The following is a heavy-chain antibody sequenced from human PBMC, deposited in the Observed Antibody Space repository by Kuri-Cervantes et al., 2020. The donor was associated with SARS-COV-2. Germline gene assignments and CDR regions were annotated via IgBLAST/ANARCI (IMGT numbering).Heavy chain of an antibody. CDR1: GFTFSNAW. CDR2: IKSKTDGGTT. V-gene: IGHV3-15*01. CDR3: TSSPTIFGVVMISGNS. J-gene: IGHJ4*02. Sequence: GGSLRLSCVASGFTFSNAWMSWVRQAPGKGLEWVGRIKSKTDGGTTDYAAPVKGRFTISRDDSKNTLYLQMNSLKTEYKAVYYCTSSPTIFGVVMISGNSWGQGTLVTVSS. D-gene: IGHD3-3*01.